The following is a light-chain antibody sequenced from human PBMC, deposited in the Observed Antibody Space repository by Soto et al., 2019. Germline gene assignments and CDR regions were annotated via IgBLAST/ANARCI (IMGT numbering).Light chain of an antibody. J-gene: IGLJ1*01. CDR3: SSHNPVGTLQI. CDR2: EVT. Sequence: QSVLTQPASVSGSPGQSITISCTGSSSDVGAYNYVCWYKQHPGKAPQLMIYEVTKRPSGVSDRFSGSKSGNTASLTISGLQAEDEADYYCSSHNPVGTLQIFGPGTKVTVL. CDR1: SSDVGAYNY. V-gene: IGLV2-14*01.